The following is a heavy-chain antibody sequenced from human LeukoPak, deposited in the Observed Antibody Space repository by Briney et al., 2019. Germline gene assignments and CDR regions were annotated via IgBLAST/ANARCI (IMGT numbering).Heavy chain of an antibody. V-gene: IGHV1-69*01. CDR1: GGTFSSYA. CDR3: ARDPSMVRGENTPYFDY. CDR2: IIPIFVTA. Sequence: SVKVSCKASGGTFSSYAISWVRQAPGQGLEWMGGIIPIFVTADYAQKFQGRVTITADESTSTAYMDLSSLRSEDTAVYYCARDPSMVRGENTPYFDYWGQGTLVTVSS. J-gene: IGHJ4*02. D-gene: IGHD3-10*01.